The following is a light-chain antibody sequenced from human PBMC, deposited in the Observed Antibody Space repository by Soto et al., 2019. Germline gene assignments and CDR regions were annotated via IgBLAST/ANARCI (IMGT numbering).Light chain of an antibody. CDR1: QSLLHSDGKTY. CDR2: EVS. J-gene: IGKJ3*01. V-gene: IGKV2D-29*01. CDR3: MQSLHLPLFT. Sequence: DIVMTQTPLSLSVTPGQPASISCKSRQSLLHSDGKTYLYGYLQKQVQPPHLLIYEVSNRFSGVQDRFSVSESGKDVTLKISRVEAGDVGVYYCMQSLHLPLFTFGPGTKVDIK.